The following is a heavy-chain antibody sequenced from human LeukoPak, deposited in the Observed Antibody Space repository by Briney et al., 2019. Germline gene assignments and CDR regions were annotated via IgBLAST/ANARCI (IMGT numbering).Heavy chain of an antibody. D-gene: IGHD2-21*02. CDR1: GFTVSNNY. CDR3: AKDLYCGGDCYSEGEYYYYYYGMDV. J-gene: IGHJ6*02. CDR2: ISGSGGST. V-gene: IGHV3-23*01. Sequence: PGGSLRLSCAASGFTVSNNYMSWVRQAPGKGLEWVSAISGSGGSTYYADSVKGRFTISRDNSKNTLYLQMNSLGAEDTAVYYCAKDLYCGGDCYSEGEYYYYYYGMDVWGQGTTVTVSS.